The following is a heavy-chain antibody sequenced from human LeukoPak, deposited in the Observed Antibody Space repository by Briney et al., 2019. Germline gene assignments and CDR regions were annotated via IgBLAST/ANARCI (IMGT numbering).Heavy chain of an antibody. J-gene: IGHJ4*02. CDR1: GFTLSRHW. Sequence: PAGGSLRLSCVASGFTLSRHWMHWVRQAPGKGLAWVSRINSDGTDTRYADSVKGRFTISRDNAKNTLYLQMNSLRAEDTAVYYCARVESLWLPFDIWGQGTLVTVSS. D-gene: IGHD5-18*01. CDR3: ARVESLWLPFDI. CDR2: INSDGTDT. V-gene: IGHV3-74*01.